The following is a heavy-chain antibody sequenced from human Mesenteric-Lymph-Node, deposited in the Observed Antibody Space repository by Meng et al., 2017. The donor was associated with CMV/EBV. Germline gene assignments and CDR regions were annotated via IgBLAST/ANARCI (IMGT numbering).Heavy chain of an antibody. Sequence: SGYSFTSYWIGWVRQMAGKGLEWMGIIYPGDSDTRYSPSFQGQVTISADKSISTAYLQWSSLKASDTAMYYCARHPGYGDYASYFDYWGQGTLVTVSS. V-gene: IGHV5-51*01. D-gene: IGHD4-17*01. CDR3: ARHPGYGDYASYFDY. CDR2: IYPGDSDT. CDR1: GYSFTSYW. J-gene: IGHJ4*02.